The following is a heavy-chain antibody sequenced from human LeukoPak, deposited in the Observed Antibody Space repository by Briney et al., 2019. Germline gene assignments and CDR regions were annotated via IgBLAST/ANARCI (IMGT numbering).Heavy chain of an antibody. CDR2: INPSGGST. J-gene: IGHJ6*04. V-gene: IGHV1-46*01. D-gene: IGHD3-10*01. CDR3: ARDGTSYYYGSGSPHYYGMDV. CDR1: GYTFTSYY. Sequence: GASVKVSCKASGYTFTSYYMHWLRQAPGQGLEWMGIINPSGGSTSYAQKFQGRVTMTRDTSTSTVYMELSSLRSEDTAVYYCARDGTSYYYGSGSPHYYGMDVWGKGTTVTVSS.